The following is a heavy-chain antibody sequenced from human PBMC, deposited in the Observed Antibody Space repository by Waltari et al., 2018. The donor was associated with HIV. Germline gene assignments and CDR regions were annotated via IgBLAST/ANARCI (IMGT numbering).Heavy chain of an antibody. CDR2: LYYTGRE. D-gene: IGHD1-26*01. CDR1: GGSVSSSSYF. CDR3: ARHALRVGAAYWNFDL. J-gene: IGHJ2*01. V-gene: IGHV4-39*01. Sequence: QLQLQESGPGLVKPSETLSLTCTVSGGSVSSSSYFWGWIRQPPGKGLEWIGRLYYTGREYYNPSLKSRVTISVDTSKNQFSLKVTSVTAADTAVYYCARHALRVGAAYWNFDLWGRGTLVTVSS.